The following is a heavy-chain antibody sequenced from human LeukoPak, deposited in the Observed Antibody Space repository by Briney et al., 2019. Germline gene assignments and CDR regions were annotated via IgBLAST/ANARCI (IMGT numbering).Heavy chain of an antibody. CDR2: ISAYSGNT. J-gene: IGHJ6*02. CDR3: ARDSMTTVTDYYYYGMDV. D-gene: IGHD4-11*01. V-gene: IGHV1-18*01. Sequence: GASVKVSCKASGYTFTSYGISWVRQAPGQGLEWMGWISAYSGNTNYAQKLQGRVTMTTDTSTSTAYMELRSLRSDDTAVYYCARDSMTTVTDYYYYGMDVWGQGTTVTVSS. CDR1: GYTFTSYG.